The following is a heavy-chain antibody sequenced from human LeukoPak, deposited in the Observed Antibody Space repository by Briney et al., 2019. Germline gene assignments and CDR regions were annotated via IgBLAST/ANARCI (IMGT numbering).Heavy chain of an antibody. CDR1: GGSFSGYS. V-gene: IGHV4-34*01. CDR2: INQSGST. Sequence: PSETLSLTCAVYGGSFSGYSWSWIRQPPEKGLEWIGQINQSGSTNYSPSLKSRVTISVDTSKNQFSLRLSSVTAADTAVYYCARVKEMETTFYYFYYYMDVWGKGTTVTVSS. CDR3: ARVKEMETTFYYFYYYMDV. D-gene: IGHD5-24*01. J-gene: IGHJ6*03.